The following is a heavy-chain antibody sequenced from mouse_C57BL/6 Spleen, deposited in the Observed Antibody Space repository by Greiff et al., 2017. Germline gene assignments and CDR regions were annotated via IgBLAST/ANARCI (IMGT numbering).Heavy chain of an antibody. D-gene: IGHD2-3*01. CDR3: ARHAIYDGFYFAY. Sequence: EVMLVESGGDLVKPGGSLTLSCAASGFTFSSYGMSWVRQTPDKRLEWVATISSGGSYTYYPDSVKGRFTISRANAKNTLYLQMSSPKSEDTAMYYCARHAIYDGFYFAYRGQGTLVTVSA. CDR1: GFTFSSYG. J-gene: IGHJ3*01. V-gene: IGHV5-6*01. CDR2: ISSGGSYT.